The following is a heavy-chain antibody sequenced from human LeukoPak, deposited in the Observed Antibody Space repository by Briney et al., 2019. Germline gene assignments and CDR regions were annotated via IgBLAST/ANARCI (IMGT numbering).Heavy chain of an antibody. Sequence: GGSLRLSCEASGFTFSAYAMTWVRQAPGKGLEWVSVISSSGGATYYADSVKGRFTISRDNSKNTLYLQMNSLRAEDTAIYYCARAAMVRGVDYFDYWGQGTLVTVSS. CDR3: ARAAMVRGVDYFDY. CDR2: ISSSGGAT. CDR1: GFTFSAYA. D-gene: IGHD3-10*01. J-gene: IGHJ4*02. V-gene: IGHV3-23*01.